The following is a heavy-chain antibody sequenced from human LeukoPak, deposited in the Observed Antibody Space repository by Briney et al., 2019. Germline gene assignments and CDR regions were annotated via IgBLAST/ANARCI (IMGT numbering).Heavy chain of an antibody. CDR3: ARGNVVVVPAAIRWFDP. CDR2: IYHSGST. D-gene: IGHD2-2*01. V-gene: IGHV4-30-2*01. CDR1: GGSISSGGYS. J-gene: IGHJ5*02. Sequence: SQTLSLTCAVSGGSISSGGYSWSWIRQPPGKGLEWIGYIYHSGSTYYNPSLKSRVTISVDRSKNQFSLKLSSVTAADTAVYYCARGNVVVVPAAIRWFDPWGQGTLVTVSS.